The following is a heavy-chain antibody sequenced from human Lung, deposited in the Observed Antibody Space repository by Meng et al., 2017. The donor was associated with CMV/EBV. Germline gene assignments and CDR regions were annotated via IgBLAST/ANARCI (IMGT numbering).Heavy chain of an antibody. D-gene: IGHD2-21*01. V-gene: IGHV4-59*01. CDR2: FYYRGNS. CDR3: ARGSYLAVEG. CDR1: GGSINSYY. Sequence: QVREPGPGPVKPSCTLSLTCTVTGGSINSYYWSWIRQPPGKGLEWLGYFYYRGNSNYNPSLKSRVTISVDTSKNLFSLNLTSVTAADAALYYCARGSYLAVEGWGLGTLVTVSS. J-gene: IGHJ4*02.